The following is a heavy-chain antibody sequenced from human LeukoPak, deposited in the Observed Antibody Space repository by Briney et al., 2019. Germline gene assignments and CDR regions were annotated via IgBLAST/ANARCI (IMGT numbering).Heavy chain of an antibody. D-gene: IGHD3-10*01. CDR2: IYYSGST. CDR1: GGSISRSTYY. CDR3: AAYGSGSYYSPSYAMDV. Sequence: SETLSPTCTVSGGSISRSTYYWGWIRQPPGKGLEWIGSIYYSGSTYYNPSFKSRVTISVDTSKNHFSLKLNSVTAADTAVYYCAAYGSGSYYSPSYAMDVWGPGTTVPVSS. J-gene: IGHJ6*02. V-gene: IGHV4-39*02.